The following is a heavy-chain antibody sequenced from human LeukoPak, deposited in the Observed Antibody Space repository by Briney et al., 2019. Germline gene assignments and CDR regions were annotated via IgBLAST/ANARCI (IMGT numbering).Heavy chain of an antibody. D-gene: IGHD1-14*01. CDR1: GFTFSSYG. J-gene: IGHJ6*02. V-gene: IGHV3-33*01. CDR2: IWYDGSNK. Sequence: GGSLRLSCAAAGFTFSSYGMHWVRQAPGKGLEWVAVIWYDGSNKYYADSVKGRFTISRDNSKNTLYLQINSLRAEDTAVYYCARTGIRGGMDVWGQGTTVTVSS. CDR3: ARTGIRGGMDV.